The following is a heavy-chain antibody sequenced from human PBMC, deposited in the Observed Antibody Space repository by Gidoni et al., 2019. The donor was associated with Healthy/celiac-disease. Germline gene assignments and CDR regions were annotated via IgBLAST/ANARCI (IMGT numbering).Heavy chain of an antibody. CDR1: GFTFDDYA. CDR2: ISWNSGSI. CDR3: AKAKLAVAGLDY. D-gene: IGHD6-19*01. V-gene: IGHV3-9*01. J-gene: IGHJ4*02. Sequence: EVQLVESGGGLVQPGGSLILSCAAAGFTFDDYAMLWVRQAPGKGLEWVSGISWNSGSIGYADSVKGRVTISRDNAKNSLYLQMNSLRAEDTALYYCAKAKLAVAGLDYWGQGTLVTVSS.